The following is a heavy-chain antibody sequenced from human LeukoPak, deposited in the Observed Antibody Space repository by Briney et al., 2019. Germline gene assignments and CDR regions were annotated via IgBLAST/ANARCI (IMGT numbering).Heavy chain of an antibody. V-gene: IGHV7-4-1*02. CDR2: INTNTGNP. Sequence: ASVKVSCKASGGTFRRFAMSWVRQAPGQGLEWMGWINTNTGNPTYAQGFTGRFVFSLDTSVSTAYLQISSLKAEDTAVYYCARGHGIAAAGTRPRNYWGQGTLVTVSS. CDR1: GGTFRRFA. J-gene: IGHJ4*02. CDR3: ARGHGIAAAGTRPRNY. D-gene: IGHD6-13*01.